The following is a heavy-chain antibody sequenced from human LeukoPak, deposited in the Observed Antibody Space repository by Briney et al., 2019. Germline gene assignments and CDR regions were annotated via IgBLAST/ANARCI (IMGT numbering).Heavy chain of an antibody. Sequence: NPSQTLSLTCAVSGGSISSGGYSWSWIRQPPGKGLEWIGYIYHSGSTYYNPSLKSRVTISVDTSKNQFSLKLSSVTAADTAVYYCASSGDTAMVEDPYYFDYWGQGTLVTVSS. CDR3: ASSGDTAMVEDPYYFDY. CDR1: GGSISSGGYS. D-gene: IGHD5-18*01. CDR2: IYHSGST. J-gene: IGHJ4*02. V-gene: IGHV4-30-2*01.